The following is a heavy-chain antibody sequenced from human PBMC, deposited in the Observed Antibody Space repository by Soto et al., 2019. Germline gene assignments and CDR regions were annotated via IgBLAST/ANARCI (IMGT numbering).Heavy chain of an antibody. CDR3: ARGYYDFWSGYPRTDGMDV. CDR2: INPSGGST. Sequence: ASVKVSCKASGYTFTSYYMHWVRQAPGQGLEWMGIINPSGGSTSYAQKFQGRVTMTRDTSTSTVYMELSSLRSEDTAVYYYARGYYDFWSGYPRTDGMDVWGQGTTVTVSS. D-gene: IGHD3-3*01. CDR1: GYTFTSYY. J-gene: IGHJ6*02. V-gene: IGHV1-46*01.